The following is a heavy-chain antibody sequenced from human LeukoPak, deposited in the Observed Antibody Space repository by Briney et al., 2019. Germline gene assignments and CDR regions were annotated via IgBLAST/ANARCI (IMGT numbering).Heavy chain of an antibody. V-gene: IGHV4-34*01. J-gene: IGHJ4*02. D-gene: IGHD3-10*01. CDR2: INHSGST. Sequence: SETLSLTCAVYGGSFSGYYWSWIRQPPGKGLEWIGEINHSGSTNYNPSLKSRVTISVDTSKNQFSLKLSSVTAADTAVYYCARGSKLLWYWGQGTLVTISS. CDR3: ARGSKLLWY. CDR1: GGSFSGYY.